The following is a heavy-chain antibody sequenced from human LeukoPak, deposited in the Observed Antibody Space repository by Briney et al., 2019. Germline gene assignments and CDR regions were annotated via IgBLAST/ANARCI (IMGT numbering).Heavy chain of an antibody. J-gene: IGHJ4*02. CDR2: IKKDGSET. Sequence: GTLSLTCAVSGGSISSSNWWSWVRQTPGKGLERVANIKKDGSETYYVESVRGRFSISRDNAKNSVYLEMNSLRAEDTAVYFCARDRGWQQFDYWGQGTLVTVSA. CDR3: ARDRGWQQFDY. D-gene: IGHD5-24*01. V-gene: IGHV3-7*01. CDR1: GGSISSSNW.